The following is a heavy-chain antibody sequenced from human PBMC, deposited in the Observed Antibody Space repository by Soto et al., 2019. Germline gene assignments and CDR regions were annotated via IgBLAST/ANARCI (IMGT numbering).Heavy chain of an antibody. CDR2: IYYSGST. V-gene: IGHV4-31*03. D-gene: IGHD5-12*01. Sequence: SETLSLTCTVSGGSIGGGGDYWNWIRQHPGKGLEWIGYIYYSGSTYYNPSLKSRVTISLDTSKNQFSLKLSSVTAADTAVYYCAREPINWGQGTLVTVSS. J-gene: IGHJ4*02. CDR1: GGSIGGGGDY. CDR3: AREPIN.